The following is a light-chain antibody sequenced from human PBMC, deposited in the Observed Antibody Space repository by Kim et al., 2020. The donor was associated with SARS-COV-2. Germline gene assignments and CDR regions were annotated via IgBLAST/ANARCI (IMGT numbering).Light chain of an antibody. CDR2: DVS. V-gene: IGLV2-14*03. Sequence: GQSITISSTGTSSDVGGYNYVSWYQQHPGKAPKLMIYDVSNRPSGVSNRFSGSKSGNTASPTISGLQAEDEADYYCSSYTSSSTRVFGGGTQLTVL. CDR3: SSYTSSSTRV. CDR1: SSDVGGYNY. J-gene: IGLJ3*02.